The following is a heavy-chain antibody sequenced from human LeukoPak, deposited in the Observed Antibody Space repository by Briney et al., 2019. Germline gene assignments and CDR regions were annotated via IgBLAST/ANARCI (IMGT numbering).Heavy chain of an antibody. V-gene: IGHV4-59*08. CDR2: IYYSGST. Sequence: KPSETLSLTCTVSGGSISSYYWSWIRQPPGKGLEWIGYIYYSGSTNYNPSLKSRVTISVDTSKNQFSLKLSSVTAADTAVYYCASLSSDYWGQGTLVTVSS. D-gene: IGHD2-2*01. CDR1: GGSISSYY. CDR3: ASLSSDY. J-gene: IGHJ4*02.